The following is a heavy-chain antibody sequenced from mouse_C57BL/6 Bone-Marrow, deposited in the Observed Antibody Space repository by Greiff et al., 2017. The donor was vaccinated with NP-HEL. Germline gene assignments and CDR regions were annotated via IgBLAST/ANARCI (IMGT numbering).Heavy chain of an antibody. V-gene: IGHV5-12*01. CDR3: ARPIVATSSAMDY. Sequence: EVMLVESGGGLVQPGGSLKLSCAASGFTFSDYYMYWVRQTPEKRLEWVAYISNGGGSTYSPDTVKGRFTISRDNAKNTLYLQMSRLKSEDTAMYYCARPIVATSSAMDYWGQGTSVTVSS. D-gene: IGHD2-5*01. CDR1: GFTFSDYY. CDR2: ISNGGGST. J-gene: IGHJ4*01.